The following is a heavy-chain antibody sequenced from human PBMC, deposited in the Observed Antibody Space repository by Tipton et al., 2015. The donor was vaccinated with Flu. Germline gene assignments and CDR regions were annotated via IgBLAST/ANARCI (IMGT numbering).Heavy chain of an antibody. CDR1: GFTFSNYA. V-gene: IGHV3-23*01. CDR3: AKDPEGGLNRAFYFDS. CDR2: ISGSGRGT. J-gene: IGHJ4*02. Sequence: LSLTCAASGFTFSNYAMSWVRQAPGRGLEWVSIISGSGRGTDYADSVKGRFTISRDNPKNTLFLQMSSLRAEDTAIYYCAKDPEGGLNRAFYFDSWGQGTLVTVSS. D-gene: IGHD1-14*01.